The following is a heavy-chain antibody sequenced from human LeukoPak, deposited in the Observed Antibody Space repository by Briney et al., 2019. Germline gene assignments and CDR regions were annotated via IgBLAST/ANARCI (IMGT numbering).Heavy chain of an antibody. D-gene: IGHD2-2*01. CDR1: GGSISSGGYS. J-gene: IGHJ2*01. CDR3: ARERNAYCSSTSCPNYGDYWYFDL. Sequence: SETLSFTCTVSGGSISSGGYSWSWIRQHPGKGLEWIGYIYYSGSTYYNPSLKSRVTISVDTSKNQFSLKLSSVTAADTAVYYCARERNAYCSSTSCPNYGDYWYFDLWGRGTLVTVSS. CDR2: IYYSGST. V-gene: IGHV4-31*03.